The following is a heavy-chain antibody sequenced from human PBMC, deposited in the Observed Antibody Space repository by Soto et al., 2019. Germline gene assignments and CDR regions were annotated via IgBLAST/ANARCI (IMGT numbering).Heavy chain of an antibody. CDR1: GFTFSSYG. J-gene: IGHJ6*02. D-gene: IGHD2-15*01. V-gene: IGHV3-30*18. Sequence: PGGSLRLSCAASGFTFSSYGMHWVRQAPGKGLEWVAVISYDGSNKYYADSVKGRLTISRDNSKNTLYLQMNSLRAEDTAVYYCAKDLPEYCSGGSCYGEYGMDVWGQGTTVTVSS. CDR2: ISYDGSNK. CDR3: AKDLPEYCSGGSCYGEYGMDV.